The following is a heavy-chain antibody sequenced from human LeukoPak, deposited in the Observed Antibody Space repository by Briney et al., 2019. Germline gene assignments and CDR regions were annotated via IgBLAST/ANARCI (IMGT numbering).Heavy chain of an antibody. CDR2: ISGNGVST. CDR3: AKDSSYGDTAMVEGYFDY. CDR1: GFTFSSYA. V-gene: IGHV3-23*01. D-gene: IGHD5-18*01. J-gene: IGHJ4*02. Sequence: GGSLRLSCAASGFTFSSYAMSWVRQAPGKGLEWVSPISGNGVSTYYADSVKGRFTISRDNSKNTLYLQMNSLRVEDTAVYYCAKDSSYGDTAMVEGYFDYWGQGTLVTVSS.